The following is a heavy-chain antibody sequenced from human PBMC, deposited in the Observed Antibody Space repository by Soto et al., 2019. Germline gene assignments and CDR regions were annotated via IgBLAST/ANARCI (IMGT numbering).Heavy chain of an antibody. CDR3: ARAPDGYNSGPNFDY. V-gene: IGHV1-69*13. J-gene: IGHJ4*02. CDR1: GGTFSSYA. D-gene: IGHD5-12*01. Sequence: SVKVSCKASGGTFSSYAISWVRQAPGQGLEWMGGIIPIFGTANYAQKFQGRVTITADGSTSTAYMELSSLRSEDTAVYYCARAPDGYNSGPNFDYWGQGTLVTVSS. CDR2: IIPIFGTA.